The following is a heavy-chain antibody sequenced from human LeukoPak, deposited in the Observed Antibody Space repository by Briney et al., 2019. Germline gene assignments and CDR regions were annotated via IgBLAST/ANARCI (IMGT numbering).Heavy chain of an antibody. CDR2: IYYSGST. Sequence: SETLSLICTVSSGSIRNYHWSWIRQPPGKGLEWVGYIYYSGSTNYNPSLESRVTISVDMSKNQFSPKLSSVTAADTAVYYCARQYDYDSSGYYFGYWGQGTLVTVSS. D-gene: IGHD3-22*01. CDR1: SGSIRNYH. J-gene: IGHJ4*02. CDR3: ARQYDYDSSGYYFGY. V-gene: IGHV4-59*08.